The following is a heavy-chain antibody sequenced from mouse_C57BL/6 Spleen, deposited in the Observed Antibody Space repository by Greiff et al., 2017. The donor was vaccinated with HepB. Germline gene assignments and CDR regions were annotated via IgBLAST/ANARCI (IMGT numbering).Heavy chain of an antibody. CDR2: ISNGGGST. D-gene: IGHD6-1*01. V-gene: IGHV5-12*01. Sequence: EVQGVESGGGLVQPGGSLKLSCAASGFTFSDYYMYWVRQTPEKRLEWVAYISNGGGSTYYPDTVKGRFTISRDNAKNTLYLQMSRLKSEDTAMYYCAKEPPPLSSYYAMDYWGQGTSVTVSS. CDR1: GFTFSDYY. CDR3: AKEPPPLSSYYAMDY. J-gene: IGHJ4*01.